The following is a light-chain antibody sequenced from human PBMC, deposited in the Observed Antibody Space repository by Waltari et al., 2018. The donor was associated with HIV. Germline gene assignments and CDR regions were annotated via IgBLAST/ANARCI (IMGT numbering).Light chain of an antibody. V-gene: IGLV3-10*01. CDR2: EES. CDR3: YSTDSSGNHPWV. CDR1: ALAKKY. J-gene: IGLJ3*02. Sequence: SYELTQPPSVSVSPGQTARITCSGDALAKKYAYWYQQKSGQAPVLVIYEESKRPSGIPERFSGSSSGTVATLTISGAQVEDEADYYCYSTDSSGNHPWVFGGGTKLTVL.